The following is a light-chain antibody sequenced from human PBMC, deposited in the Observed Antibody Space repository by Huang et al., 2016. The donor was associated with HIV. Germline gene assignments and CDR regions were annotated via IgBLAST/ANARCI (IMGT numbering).Light chain of an antibody. Sequence: DIVMTQPPDSLAVSLGERATIHCKSSQSLLHSTNKNYLAWYQQKPGQTPKLLIYWSSTRESGVPDRFSGDGSGSDFTLTISSLQAEDVAVYYCQQYITTPLTFGGGTKVEI. V-gene: IGKV4-1*01. J-gene: IGKJ4*01. CDR2: WSS. CDR1: QSLLHSTNKNY. CDR3: QQYITTPLT.